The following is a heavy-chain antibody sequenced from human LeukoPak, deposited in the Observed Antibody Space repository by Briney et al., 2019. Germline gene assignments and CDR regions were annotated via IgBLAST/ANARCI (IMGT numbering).Heavy chain of an antibody. D-gene: IGHD1-14*01. CDR1: GGSISSYY. CDR3: ARTTDFYFGVDV. V-gene: IGHV4-59*01. Sequence: PSETLSLTCTVSGGSISSYYWSWIRQPPGKGLEWIGYAYYSGSTNYNPSLKSRVTISVDRSKNQFSLKLSSVTAADTAIYYCARTTDFYFGVDVWGQGTTVTVSS. J-gene: IGHJ6*02. CDR2: AYYSGST.